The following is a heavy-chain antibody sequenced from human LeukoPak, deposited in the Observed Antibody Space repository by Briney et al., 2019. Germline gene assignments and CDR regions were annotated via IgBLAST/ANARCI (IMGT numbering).Heavy chain of an antibody. CDR2: ISYDGSNK. CDR3: AKDILVSVRGGILDAFDI. D-gene: IGHD3-10*01. Sequence: GGSLRLSCAASGFTFSSYGMHWVRQAPGKGLEWVAVISYDGSNKYYADSVKGRFTISRDNSKNTLYLQMNSLRAEDTAVYYCAKDILVSVRGGILDAFDIWGQGTMVTVSS. J-gene: IGHJ3*02. V-gene: IGHV3-30*18. CDR1: GFTFSSYG.